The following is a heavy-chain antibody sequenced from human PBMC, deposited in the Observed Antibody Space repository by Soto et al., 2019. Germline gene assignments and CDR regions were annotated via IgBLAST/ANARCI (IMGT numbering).Heavy chain of an antibody. V-gene: IGHV1-8*01. J-gene: IGHJ3*02. CDR1: GYTFSDYA. Sequence: QVQLVQSGAEVKKPGASVKVSCKASGYTFSDYAINWVRQATGQGLEWLGWMNPNSGNTGYVEKFQGRVTMTRNTVTSTAYMAQTSLRSEDKAVYYCARYITSRVQGYDAFDMWGQGTMVTVSS. CDR2: MNPNSGNT. CDR3: ARYITSRVQGYDAFDM. D-gene: IGHD1-1*01.